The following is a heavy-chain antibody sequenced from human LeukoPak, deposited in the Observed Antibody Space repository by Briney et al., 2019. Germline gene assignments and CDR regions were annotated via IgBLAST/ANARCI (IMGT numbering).Heavy chain of an antibody. Sequence: GASVKVSCKASGGTFSSYAISWVRQAPGQGLEWMGRIIPTFGTANYAQKFQGRVTITADKSTSTAYMELSSLRSEDTAVYYCARSTGIADRGYYYYYMDVWGKGTTVTVSS. CDR2: IIPTFGTA. V-gene: IGHV1-69*06. J-gene: IGHJ6*03. D-gene: IGHD6-13*01. CDR1: GGTFSSYA. CDR3: ARSTGIADRGYYYYYMDV.